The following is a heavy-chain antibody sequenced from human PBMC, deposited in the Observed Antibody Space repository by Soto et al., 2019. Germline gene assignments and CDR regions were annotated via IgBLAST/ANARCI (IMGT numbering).Heavy chain of an antibody. CDR3: ARGRDNCSGGSCLYY. Sequence: GASVKVSCKTSGYAFTSYSVTWVRQAPEQGLEWMGWINTYNGVTNYAQNLQGRVTITPDTSTSTVYVELRSLRSDDTAVYYCARGRDNCSGGSCLYYWGQGTLVTVSS. V-gene: IGHV1-18*01. CDR2: INTYNGVT. J-gene: IGHJ4*02. CDR1: GYAFTSYS. D-gene: IGHD2-15*01.